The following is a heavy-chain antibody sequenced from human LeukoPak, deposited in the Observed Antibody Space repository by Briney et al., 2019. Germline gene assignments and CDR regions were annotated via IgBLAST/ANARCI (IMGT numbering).Heavy chain of an antibody. V-gene: IGHV3-7*01. CDR1: GFTFSSYW. J-gene: IGHJ4*02. CDR2: IRQDGGKK. Sequence: GGSLTLSCTASGFTFSSYWMTWVRQTPEKGLEWVANIRQDGGKKDYVASVKGRFTICRDNAKNSLYLQMNSLRAEDTAVYYCARYYYASAFDYWGQGTLVTVSS. CDR3: ARYYYASAFDY. D-gene: IGHD3-10*01.